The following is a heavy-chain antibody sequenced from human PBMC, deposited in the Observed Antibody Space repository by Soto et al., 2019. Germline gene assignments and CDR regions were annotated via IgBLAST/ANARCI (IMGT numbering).Heavy chain of an antibody. D-gene: IGHD1-26*01. J-gene: IGHJ4*02. V-gene: IGHV4-34*01. CDR1: GGSFSGYY. Sequence: SETLSLTCAVYGGSFSGYYWSWIRQPPGKGLEWIGEINHSGSTNYNPSLKSRVTISIDTSKNQFSLKLSSVTAADTAVYYCARVVLSGSYDYWGQGTLVTVSS. CDR3: ARVVLSGSYDY. CDR2: INHSGST.